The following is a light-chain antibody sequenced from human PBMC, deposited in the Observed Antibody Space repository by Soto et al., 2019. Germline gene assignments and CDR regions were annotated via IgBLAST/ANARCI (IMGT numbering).Light chain of an antibody. CDR2: AAS. CDR3: QQIKSNLIS. Sequence: DIQLTQSPSFLSASVGDRVTITCRASQGINSYLAWYQQKPGKAPKLLIYAASTLQSGVPSRFSGSGSGTEFTLTIRSLQPEDFATYYCQQIKSNLISLGQGTRLEIK. V-gene: IGKV1-9*01. CDR1: QGINSY. J-gene: IGKJ5*01.